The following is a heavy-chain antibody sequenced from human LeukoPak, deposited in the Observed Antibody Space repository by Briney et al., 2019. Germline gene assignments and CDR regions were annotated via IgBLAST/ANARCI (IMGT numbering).Heavy chain of an antibody. CDR2: FSGSGGST. J-gene: IGHJ4*02. CDR1: GXTFSSYD. CDR3: AKGQLWFGEFSYFDY. V-gene: IGHV3-23*01. D-gene: IGHD3-10*01. Sequence: GGSLRLSCEASGXTFSSYDMNWVRQAPGKGLEWVSVFSGSGGSTDYADSVKGRFSISRDNSKNTLYLQMNSLRAEDTAVYYCAKGQLWFGEFSYFDYWGQGTLVTVSS.